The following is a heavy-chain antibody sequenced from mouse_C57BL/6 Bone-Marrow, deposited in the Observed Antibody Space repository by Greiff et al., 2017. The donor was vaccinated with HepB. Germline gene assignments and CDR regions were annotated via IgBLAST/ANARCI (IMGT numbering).Heavy chain of an antibody. CDR2: INYDGSST. Sequence: EVKLVESEGGLVQPGSSMKLSCTASGFTFSDYYMAWVRQVPEKGLEWVANINYDGSSTYYLDSLKSRFIISRDNAKNILYLQMSSLMSEDTATYYCAREGIYDNYLYFGVWGTGTTVTVSS. J-gene: IGHJ1*03. CDR3: AREGIYDNYLYFGV. V-gene: IGHV5-16*01. D-gene: IGHD2-3*01. CDR1: GFTFSDYY.